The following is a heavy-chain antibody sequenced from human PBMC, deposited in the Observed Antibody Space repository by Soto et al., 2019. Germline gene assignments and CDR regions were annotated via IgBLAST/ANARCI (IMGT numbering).Heavy chain of an antibody. CDR3: ARGEPSMVGGVFILFQH. CDR1: GYSFASFW. J-gene: IGHJ1*01. Sequence: PGESLKISCEGSGYSFASFWITWVRQMPGKGLEWMGRIDPSDSYTNYGPSLQGHVTISVDKSISTAYLQWSSLRSEDTAVYYCARGEPSMVGGVFILFQHWGRGTLVTVSS. V-gene: IGHV5-10-1*01. CDR2: IDPSDSYT. D-gene: IGHD3-10*01.